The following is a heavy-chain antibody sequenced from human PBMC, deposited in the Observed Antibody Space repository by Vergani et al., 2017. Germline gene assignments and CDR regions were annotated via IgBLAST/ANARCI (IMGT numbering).Heavy chain of an antibody. CDR2: INPNSGGT. D-gene: IGHD5-12*01. Sequence: QVQLVQSGAEVKKPGASVKVSCKASGYTFTGYYMHWVRQAPGQGLEWMGWINPNSGGTNYAQKFQGRVTITAVKSTSTAYMELSSLRSEDTAVYYCARAHRGYGDAFDIWGQGTMVTVSS. V-gene: IGHV1-2*02. J-gene: IGHJ3*02. CDR3: ARAHRGYGDAFDI. CDR1: GYTFTGYY.